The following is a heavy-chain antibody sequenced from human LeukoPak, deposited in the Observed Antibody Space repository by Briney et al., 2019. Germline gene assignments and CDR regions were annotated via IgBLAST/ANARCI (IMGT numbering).Heavy chain of an antibody. V-gene: IGHV3-23*01. CDR1: GFTFSVYA. Sequence: GGSLRLSCAASGFTFSVYAMSWVRQAPEKGLEWVSSISGSGSSTYFADSVKGRFSIARDNSNNTLYLQMNSLRVEDTAVYYCASGVNSPHLDFDSWGQGTLVTVSS. J-gene: IGHJ4*02. D-gene: IGHD4-23*01. CDR3: ASGVNSPHLDFDS. CDR2: ISGSGSST.